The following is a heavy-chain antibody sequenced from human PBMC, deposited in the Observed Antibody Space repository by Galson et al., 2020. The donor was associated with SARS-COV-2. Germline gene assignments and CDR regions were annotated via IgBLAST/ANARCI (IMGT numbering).Heavy chain of an antibody. CDR1: GFTFSTYA. J-gene: IGHJ4*02. Sequence: QAGGSLRLSCAASGFTFSTYAMHWVRQAPGKGLEWVAVISRDGNNEYYADSVKGRFTISRDNSKNTLYLQMNSLRAEDTAVYYCATIGYPIGSSWSWGQGTLVTVSS. V-gene: IGHV3-30*04. D-gene: IGHD6-13*01. CDR2: ISRDGNNE. CDR3: ATIGYPIGSSWS.